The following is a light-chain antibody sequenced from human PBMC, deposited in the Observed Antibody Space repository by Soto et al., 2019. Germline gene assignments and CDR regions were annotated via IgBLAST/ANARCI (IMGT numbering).Light chain of an antibody. Sequence: GDRVTITCRTSQSISNYLNWYQQKPGKVPKLLIYAASSLQSGVPSRFSGSGSGTDFTLTISSLQPEDFATYYCQQSYSTPLTFGGGTKVDIK. CDR2: AAS. J-gene: IGKJ4*01. CDR3: QQSYSTPLT. CDR1: QSISNY. V-gene: IGKV1-39*01.